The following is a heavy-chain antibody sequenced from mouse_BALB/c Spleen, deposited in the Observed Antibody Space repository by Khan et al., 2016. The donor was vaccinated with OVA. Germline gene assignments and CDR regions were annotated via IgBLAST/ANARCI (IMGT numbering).Heavy chain of an antibody. Sequence: QVQLKESGPGLVAPSQSLSITCTVSGFSLSRYNIHWVRQPPGKGLEWLGMIWGGGGTDYNSTLKSRLSIRKDNSKSQVFLKMNSLQTDDTAMYYCARAHYRYDGYYAMDYWGQGTPVTVSS. CDR2: IWGGGGT. CDR3: ARAHYRYDGYYAMDY. D-gene: IGHD2-14*01. J-gene: IGHJ4*01. V-gene: IGHV2-6-4*01. CDR1: GFSLSRYN.